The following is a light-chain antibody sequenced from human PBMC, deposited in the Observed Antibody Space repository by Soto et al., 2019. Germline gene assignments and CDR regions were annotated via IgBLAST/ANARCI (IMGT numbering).Light chain of an antibody. V-gene: IGKV3-20*01. CDR3: QQYGSSLET. Sequence: EIVLTQSPGTLSLSPGERATLSCRASQSVSSSYLAWYQQKPGQAPRLLIHGASSRATGIPDRFSGSGSGTDFTLTISRLEPEDFAVYYCQQYGSSLETFGQGTKVDNK. CDR1: QSVSSSY. CDR2: GAS. J-gene: IGKJ1*01.